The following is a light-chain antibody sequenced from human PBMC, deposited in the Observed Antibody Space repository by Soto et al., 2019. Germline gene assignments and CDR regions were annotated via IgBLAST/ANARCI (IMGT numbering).Light chain of an antibody. J-gene: IGKJ3*01. V-gene: IGKV1-5*01. CDR2: DAS. CDR3: QIGFT. Sequence: DIQMTQSPSTLSASVGDRVTITCRASQSISSWLAWYQQKPGKAPKLMIYDASSLESGGPSRFSGSGSGTEFTLSISSLQPDDFATYYCQIGFTFGHGTKVDIK. CDR1: QSISSW.